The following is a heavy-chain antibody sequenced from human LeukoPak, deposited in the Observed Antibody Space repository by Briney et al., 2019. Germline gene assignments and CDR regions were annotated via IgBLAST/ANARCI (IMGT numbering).Heavy chain of an antibody. D-gene: IGHD5-18*01. J-gene: IGHJ4*02. CDR2: IYYSGST. V-gene: IGHV4-59*08. CDR1: GGSIGSYY. Sequence: SETLSLTCTVSGGSIGSYYWSWIRQPPGKGLEWIGYIYYSGSTNYNPSLKSRVTISVDTSKNQFSLKLSSVTAADTAVYYCAAGAHGYGWSLIDYWGQGTLVTVSS. CDR3: AAGAHGYGWSLIDY.